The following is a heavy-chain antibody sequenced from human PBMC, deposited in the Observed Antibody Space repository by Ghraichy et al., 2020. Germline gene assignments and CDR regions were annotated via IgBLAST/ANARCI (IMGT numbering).Heavy chain of an antibody. D-gene: IGHD2-21*02. CDR2: ISYDGSSQ. J-gene: IGHJ3*01. CDR3: AKLGVTEEQASSL. Sequence: AIISYDGSSQYYAHSVQGRFTVSRESSTNTLYLQMTSLKSEDTAVYYCAKLGVTEEQASSLWGRGTVVTVSS. V-gene: IGHV3-30*18.